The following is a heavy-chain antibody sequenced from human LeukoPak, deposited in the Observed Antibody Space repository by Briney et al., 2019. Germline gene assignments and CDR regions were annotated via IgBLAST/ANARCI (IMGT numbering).Heavy chain of an antibody. J-gene: IGHJ4*02. D-gene: IGHD3-22*01. CDR1: GYSISSGYY. CDR3: ARGDVNYDSSGYNFDY. V-gene: IGHV4-38-2*02. CDR2: IYHSGST. Sequence: PSETLSLTCTVSGYSISSGYYWGWIRQPPGKGLGWIGSIYHSGSTYYNPSLKSRVTISVDTSKNQFSLKLSSVTAADTAVYYCARGDVNYDSSGYNFDYWGQGTLVTVSS.